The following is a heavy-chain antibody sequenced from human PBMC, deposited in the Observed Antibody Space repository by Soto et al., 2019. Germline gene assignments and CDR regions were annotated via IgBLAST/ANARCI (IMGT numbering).Heavy chain of an antibody. CDR3: ARLSSGSDAY. D-gene: IGHD6-19*01. CDR2: IHHSGST. CDR1: DYSISSGYY. V-gene: IGHV4-38-2*01. J-gene: IGHJ4*02. Sequence: PSETLSLTCAVSDYSISSGYYWGWIRQPPGKGLEWIANIHHSGSTYYNPSLKSRVTILIDTSKNQFSLKASSVTAADTAVYHCARLSSGSDAYWGQGTLVTVSS.